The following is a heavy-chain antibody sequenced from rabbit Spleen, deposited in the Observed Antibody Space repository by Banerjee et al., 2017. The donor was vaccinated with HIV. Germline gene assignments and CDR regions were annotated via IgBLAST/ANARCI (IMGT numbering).Heavy chain of an antibody. J-gene: IGHJ3*01. Sequence: QEQLEESGRGLVKPEGSLTLTCKASGFSFSDRDVMCWVRQAPGKGLEWIGYIDPVFGITYYANWVNGRFTISSHNAQNTLFLQLNSLTAADTATYFCARDLAGVIGWNFGWWGQGTLVTVS. CDR3: ARDLAGVIGWNFGW. V-gene: IGHV1S47*01. D-gene: IGHD4-1*01. CDR1: GFSFSDRDV. CDR2: IDPVFGIT.